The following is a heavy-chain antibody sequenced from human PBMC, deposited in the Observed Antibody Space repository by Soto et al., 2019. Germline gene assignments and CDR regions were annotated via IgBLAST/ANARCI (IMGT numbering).Heavy chain of an antibody. J-gene: IGHJ6*02. CDR1: GFTSSSYS. CDR3: ASQTSGYYYYGMDV. V-gene: IGHV3-21*01. CDR2: ISSSSTYI. Sequence: EVQLLESGGGLVKPGGSLRLSCAASGFTSSSYSMDWVRQAPGKGLEWVSSISSSSTYIHYADSVKGRFTISRDNAKNSLYLQRNSLSAEDTAVYYCASQTSGYYYYGMDVWGQGTTVTVSS.